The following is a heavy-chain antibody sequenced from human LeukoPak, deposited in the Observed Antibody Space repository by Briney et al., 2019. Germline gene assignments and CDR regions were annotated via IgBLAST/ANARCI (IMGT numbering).Heavy chain of an antibody. CDR2: ISGSGGST. V-gene: IGHV3-23*01. CDR3: AKRRWDSSGYPNWFDP. J-gene: IGHJ5*02. CDR1: GFTFSNSA. Sequence: PGGSLRLSCAASGFTFSNSAMSWVRQAPGKGLEWVSAISGSGGSTYYADSVKGRFTISRDNSKNTLYLQMNSLRAEDTAVYYCAKRRWDSSGYPNWFDPWGQGTLVAVSS. D-gene: IGHD3-22*01.